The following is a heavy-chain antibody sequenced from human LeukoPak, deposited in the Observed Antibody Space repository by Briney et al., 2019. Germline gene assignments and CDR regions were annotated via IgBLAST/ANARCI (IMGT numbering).Heavy chain of an antibody. J-gene: IGHJ3*02. Sequence: SVKVSCKASGGTFSSYAISWVRQAPGQGLEWMGGIIPIFGTANYAQKFQGRVTITADESTSTAYMELSSLRSEDTAVYFCAREVRYPDAFDIWGQGTMVTVSS. CDR2: IIPIFGTA. CDR3: AREVRYPDAFDI. V-gene: IGHV1-69*01. CDR1: GGTFSSYA. D-gene: IGHD3-9*01.